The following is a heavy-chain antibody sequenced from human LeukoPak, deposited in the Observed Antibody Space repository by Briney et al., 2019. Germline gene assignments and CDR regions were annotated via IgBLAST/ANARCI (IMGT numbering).Heavy chain of an antibody. J-gene: IGHJ4*02. V-gene: IGHV3-48*04. CDR2: ISSSGSTI. Sequence: GGSLRLSCAASGFTFSSYAMHWVRQAPGKGLEWVSYISSSGSTIYYADSVKGRFTISRDNAKNSLYLQMNSLRAEDTAVYYCARDRDESFDYWGQGTLVTVSS. CDR3: ARDRDESFDY. CDR1: GFTFSSYA.